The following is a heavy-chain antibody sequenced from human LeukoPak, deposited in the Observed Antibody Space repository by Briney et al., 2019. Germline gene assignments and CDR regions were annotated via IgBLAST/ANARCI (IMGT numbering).Heavy chain of an antibody. D-gene: IGHD2-15*01. CDR2: INYSGST. CDR3: ARRILSYMDV. J-gene: IGHJ6*03. V-gene: IGHV4-39*07. CDR1: GGSISSSSYY. Sequence: SETLSLTCTVSGGSISSSSYYWGWIRQPPGKGLEWIGSINYSGSTYYNPSLKSRVTISVDTSKNQFSLKLSSVTAADTAVYYCARRILSYMDVWGKGTMVTISS.